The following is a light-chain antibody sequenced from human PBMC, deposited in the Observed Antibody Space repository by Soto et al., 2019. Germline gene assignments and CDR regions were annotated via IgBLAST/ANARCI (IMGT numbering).Light chain of an antibody. CDR1: SSNVGKNY. CDR2: DNN. Sequence: QSVLTQPPSVSAAPGQRVTISCSGSSSNVGKNYVSWYQQLPGTAPKLLIHDNNKRPSGIPDRFSGSKSGTSATLGITGLQTGDEADYYCGAWDSSLSAVVFGGGTKLTVL. V-gene: IGLV1-51*01. J-gene: IGLJ2*01. CDR3: GAWDSSLSAVV.